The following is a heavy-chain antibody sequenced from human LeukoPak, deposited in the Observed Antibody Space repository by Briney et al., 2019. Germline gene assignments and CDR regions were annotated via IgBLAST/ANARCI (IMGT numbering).Heavy chain of an antibody. CDR2: IKQYGSEE. CDR1: GFRFSSYW. CDR3: TRAAEISALDH. V-gene: IGHV3-7*05. J-gene: IGHJ4*02. Sequence: GGSLRLSCAASGFRFSSYWMTWVRQAPGKGLEWVATIKQYGSEEYYVDSVKGRFTISRDEAKKSLFLQMDSLRPGDTAVYYCTRAAEISALDHWGRGTLVTVSS. D-gene: IGHD6-13*01.